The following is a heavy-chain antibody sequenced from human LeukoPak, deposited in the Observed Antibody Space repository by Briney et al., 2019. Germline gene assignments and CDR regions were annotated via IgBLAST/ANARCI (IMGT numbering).Heavy chain of an antibody. CDR3: ARVPPGGGSGRQPPEY. CDR1: GYSFSNYW. V-gene: IGHV5-51*01. D-gene: IGHD3-10*01. J-gene: IGHJ4*02. CDR2: IYPDDADT. Sequence: GASPQISCKASGYSFSNYWIAWMRQMPGKGLEWMGIIYPDDADTRYSPSFQGLVTISADKSSTPAYLQWSRLKASDTAMYYCARVPPGGGSGRQPPEYWGQGTLVTVSS.